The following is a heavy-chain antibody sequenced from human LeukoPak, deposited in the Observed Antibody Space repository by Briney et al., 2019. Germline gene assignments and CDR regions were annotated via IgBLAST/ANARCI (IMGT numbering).Heavy chain of an antibody. CDR1: GFTFSSYA. CDR3: AKTLTPYSSGWSDY. Sequence: GGSLRLSCAASGFTFSSYAMSWVRQAPGKGLEWVSAISGSGGSTYYADSVKGRFTISRDNSKNTLYLQINSLRAEDTAVYYCAKTLTPYSSGWSDYWGQGTLVTVSS. D-gene: IGHD6-19*01. CDR2: ISGSGGST. J-gene: IGHJ4*02. V-gene: IGHV3-23*01.